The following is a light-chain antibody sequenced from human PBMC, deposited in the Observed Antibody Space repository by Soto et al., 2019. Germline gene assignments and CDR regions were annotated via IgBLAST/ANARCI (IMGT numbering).Light chain of an antibody. V-gene: IGKV1-5*03. Sequence: DIQMTQSPSTLSASVGDRVTITCRASQSISSWLAWYQQKPGKAPQLLIFKASFLESGVPSRFSGSGSGTEFTLTISGLQPDDFATYYCQQYNSYSRTFGQGTKVEVK. CDR3: QQYNSYSRT. J-gene: IGKJ1*01. CDR2: KAS. CDR1: QSISSW.